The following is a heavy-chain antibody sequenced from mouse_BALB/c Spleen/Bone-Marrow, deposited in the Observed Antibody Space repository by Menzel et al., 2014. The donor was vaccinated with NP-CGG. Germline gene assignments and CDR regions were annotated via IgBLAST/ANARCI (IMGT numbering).Heavy chain of an antibody. V-gene: IGHV5-12*02. D-gene: IGHD2-3*01. Sequence: EVKLQESGGGLVQPGGSLKLSCATSGFTFSDYYMYWVRQTPEKRLEWVAYISNGGGSTYYPDTVKGRFTISRDNAKNTLCLQMSRLKSEDTAMYYCARRGWYYAMDYWGQGTSVTVSS. J-gene: IGHJ4*01. CDR3: ARRGWYYAMDY. CDR2: ISNGGGST. CDR1: GFTFSDYY.